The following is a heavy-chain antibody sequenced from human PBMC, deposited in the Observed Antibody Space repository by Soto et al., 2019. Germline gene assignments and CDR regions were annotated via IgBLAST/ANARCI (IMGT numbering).Heavy chain of an antibody. Sequence: EVQLVESGGGLVQPGGSLRLSCAASGFTFSDYYMDWVRQAPGKGLEWVGRIRNKPNYYTTEYAASVKGRFTVSRDDSQNSLYLQMSSLKTEDTAVYYCARSSGSFTLFDYWGQGALVTVSS. V-gene: IGHV3-72*01. J-gene: IGHJ4*02. CDR1: GFTFSDYY. CDR2: IRNKPNYYTT. D-gene: IGHD3-10*01. CDR3: ARSSGSFTLFDY.